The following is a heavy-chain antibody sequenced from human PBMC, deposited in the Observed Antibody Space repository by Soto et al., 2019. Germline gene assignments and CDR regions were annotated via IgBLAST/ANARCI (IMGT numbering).Heavy chain of an antibody. CDR3: ARMEVDVSPWGYYYGMDV. V-gene: IGHV1-2*02. CDR2: INPNSGGT. Sequence: ASVKVSCKASGYTFTGYYMHWVRQAPGRGLEWMGWINPNSGGTNYAQKFQGRVTMTRDTSISTAYMELSRLRSDDTAVYYCARMEVDVSPWGYYYGMDVWGQGTTVTVSS. D-gene: IGHD7-27*01. CDR1: GYTFTGYY. J-gene: IGHJ6*02.